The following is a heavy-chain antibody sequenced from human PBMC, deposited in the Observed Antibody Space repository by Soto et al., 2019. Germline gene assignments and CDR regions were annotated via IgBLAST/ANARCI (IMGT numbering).Heavy chain of an antibody. CDR3: APSRNLYFFDY. D-gene: IGHD4-4*01. J-gene: IGHJ4*02. V-gene: IGHV2-5*02. CDR1: GFSLGTSGVH. CDR2: IYWDDDK. Sequence: QITLKESGPTLVKPTQTLTLTCTFSGFSLGTSGVHVAWIRQPPGKALEWLALIYWDDDKRYSPSLKNRLTITKDPPKNQVVLTMTNMDPVDTATYFCAPSRNLYFFDYWGQGTLVTVSS.